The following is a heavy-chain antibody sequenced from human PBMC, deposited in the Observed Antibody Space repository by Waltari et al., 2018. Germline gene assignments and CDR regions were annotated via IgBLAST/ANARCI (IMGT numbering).Heavy chain of an antibody. J-gene: IGHJ3*02. CDR1: GRPISSGTYY. CDR3: AGQGDYYAFDI. D-gene: IGHD4-17*01. V-gene: IGHV4-61*02. Sequence: QVQLQESGPGLVKPSQTLSLTCTVSGRPISSGTYYWTWIRQPAGKGLEWIGRIYTSGRTNYNPSLKSRLIISVDTSKNQFSLKLTSVTAADTAVYYCAGQGDYYAFDIWGQGTMLTVSS. CDR2: IYTSGRT.